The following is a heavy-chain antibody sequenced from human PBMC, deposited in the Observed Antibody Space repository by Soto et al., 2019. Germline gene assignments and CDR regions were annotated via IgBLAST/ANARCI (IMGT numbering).Heavy chain of an antibody. Sequence: SETLSLTCTVSGGSISSGGYYWSWIRQHPGKGLEWIGYIYYSGSTYYNPSLKSRVTISVDTSKNQFSLKLSSVTAADTAVYYCARHITIFGVVTNKPSWFDPWGQGTLVTVPQ. CDR2: IYYSGST. V-gene: IGHV4-31*03. CDR3: ARHITIFGVVTNKPSWFDP. D-gene: IGHD3-3*01. CDR1: GGSISSGGYY. J-gene: IGHJ5*02.